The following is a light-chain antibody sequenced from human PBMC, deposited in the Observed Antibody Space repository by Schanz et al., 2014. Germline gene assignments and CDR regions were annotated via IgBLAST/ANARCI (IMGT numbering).Light chain of an antibody. V-gene: IGKV1-6*01. J-gene: IGKJ1*01. Sequence: AVQMTQSPSSLSASVGDRVTITCRAREGIRNDLGWYQQKPGKAPRLLIYAASSLQSGVPSRFSGRGSGTDFTLTISSLQPEDFATYYCQQSLGTPPTFAHGTKVEIK. CDR2: AAS. CDR1: EGIRND. CDR3: QQSLGTPPT.